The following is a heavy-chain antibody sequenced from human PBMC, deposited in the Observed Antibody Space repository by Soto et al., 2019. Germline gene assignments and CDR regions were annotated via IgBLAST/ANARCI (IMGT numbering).Heavy chain of an antibody. CDR3: AEEDYYGSGQEYYFEY. Sequence: SVKVSCKASGVTFTSSAVQWVRQARGQRLEWIGWIVVGSGNTNYAQKFQERVTITRDMSTSTAYMELSSLRSEDTAVYYCAEEDYYGSGQEYYFEYWGQGTLVTVSS. CDR1: GVTFTSSA. CDR2: IVVGSGNT. V-gene: IGHV1-58*01. D-gene: IGHD3-10*01. J-gene: IGHJ4*02.